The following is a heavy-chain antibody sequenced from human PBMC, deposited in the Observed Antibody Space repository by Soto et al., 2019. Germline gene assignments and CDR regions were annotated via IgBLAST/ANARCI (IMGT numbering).Heavy chain of an antibody. CDR3: ARLGLRVHHYYGMDV. J-gene: IGHJ6*02. Sequence: GESLKISCKGSGYSFTSYWIGWVRQMPGKGLEWMGIIYPGDSDTRYSPSFQGQVTISADKSISTAYLQWSSLKASDTAMYYCARLGLRVHHYYGMDVWGQGTTVTVSS. V-gene: IGHV5-51*01. CDR2: IYPGDSDT. CDR1: GYSFTSYW.